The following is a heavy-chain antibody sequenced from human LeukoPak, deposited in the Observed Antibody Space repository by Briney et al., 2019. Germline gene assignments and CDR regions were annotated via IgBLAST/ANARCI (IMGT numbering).Heavy chain of an antibody. CDR2: IYTSGST. Sequence: SETLSLTCTVSGGSISGSYWNWVRQPAEKGLEWIGRIYTSGSTNYNPSLKSRVTMSVDTSKNQFSLKLSSVTAADTAVYYCARDALYCSSSSCYRYWYFDLWGRGTPVTVSS. J-gene: IGHJ2*01. CDR3: ARDALYCSSSSCYRYWYFDL. V-gene: IGHV4-4*07. CDR1: GGSISGSY. D-gene: IGHD2-2*01.